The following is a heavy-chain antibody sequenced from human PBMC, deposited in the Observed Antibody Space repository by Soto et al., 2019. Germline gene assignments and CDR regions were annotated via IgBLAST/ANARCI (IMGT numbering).Heavy chain of an antibody. D-gene: IGHD3-22*01. CDR1: GYSFTSYW. V-gene: IGHV5-51*01. Sequence: GESLKISCKGSGYSFTSYWIGWVRQMPGKGLEWMGIIYPGDSDTRYSPSFQGQVTISADKSISTAYLQWSSLKASDTAMYYCARPSLLLLDDSSGYYLGDAFDIWGQGTMVTVSS. CDR2: IYPGDSDT. J-gene: IGHJ3*02. CDR3: ARPSLLLLDDSSGYYLGDAFDI.